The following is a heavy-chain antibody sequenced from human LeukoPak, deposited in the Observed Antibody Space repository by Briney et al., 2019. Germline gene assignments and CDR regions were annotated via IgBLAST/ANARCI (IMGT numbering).Heavy chain of an antibody. Sequence: SVKVSCKASGYTFTDYYIHWVRQAPGQGLEWMGGIIPIFGTANYAQKFQGRVTITADKSTSTAYMELSSLRSEDAAVYYCARGGRGFGESHSAFDIWGQGTMVTVSS. J-gene: IGHJ3*02. D-gene: IGHD3-10*01. CDR3: ARGGRGFGESHSAFDI. V-gene: IGHV1-69*06. CDR2: IIPIFGTA. CDR1: GYTFTDYY.